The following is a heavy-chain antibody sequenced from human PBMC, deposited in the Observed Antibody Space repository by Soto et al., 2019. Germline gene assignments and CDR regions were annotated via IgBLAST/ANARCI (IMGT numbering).Heavy chain of an antibody. CDR2: IYYSGST. D-gene: IGHD2-15*01. CDR3: ARLGYRDAFDI. V-gene: IGHV4-39*01. Sequence: KSSETLSLTCFVSGGSISSSSYYWGWIRQPPGKGLEWIGSIYYSGSTYYNPSLKSRVTISVDTSKNQFSLKLSSVTAADTAVYYCARLGYRDAFDIRGQGTRFTVSS. CDR1: GGSISSSSYY. J-gene: IGHJ3*02.